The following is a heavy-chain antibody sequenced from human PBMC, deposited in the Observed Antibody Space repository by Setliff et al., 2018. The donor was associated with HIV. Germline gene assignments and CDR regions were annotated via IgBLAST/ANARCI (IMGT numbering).Heavy chain of an antibody. CDR1: GDSASGNSVS. D-gene: IGHD3-16*01. V-gene: IGHV6-1*01. CDR2: TYYRSKWYY. J-gene: IGHJ4*02. Sequence: SQTLSLPCVISGDSASGNSVSWNWIRQSPSRGLEWLGRTYYRSKWYYQYALSLKSRISINPDTSKNQFSLQLKSVTPEDSAVYYCAGGTWFGGLDSWSQGSLVTSPQ. CDR3: AGGTWFGGLDS.